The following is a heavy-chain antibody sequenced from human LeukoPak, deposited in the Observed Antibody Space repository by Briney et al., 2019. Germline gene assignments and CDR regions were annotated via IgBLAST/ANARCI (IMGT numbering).Heavy chain of an antibody. J-gene: IGHJ6*02. CDR2: MNPNSGNT. CDR3: ARAHPIDFWSGYEGDYYGMDV. V-gene: IGHV1-8*01. CDR1: GYTFTSYD. Sequence: GASVKVSCKASGYTFTSYDINWVRQATGQGLEWMGWMNPNSGNTGYAQEFQGRVTMTRNTSISTAYMELSSLRSEDTAVYYCARAHPIDFWSGYEGDYYGMDVWGQGTTVTVSS. D-gene: IGHD3-3*01.